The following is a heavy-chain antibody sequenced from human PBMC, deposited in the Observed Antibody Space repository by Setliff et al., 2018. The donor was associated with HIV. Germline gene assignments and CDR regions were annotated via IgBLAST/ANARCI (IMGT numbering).Heavy chain of an antibody. D-gene: IGHD4-4*01. CDR3: AAFFVTPMTTQDV. V-gene: IGHV4-34*01. CDR2: IHHTGYI. Sequence: SETLSLTCAVYGGPSTDHYWNWIRQSPGMGLEWIAEIHHTGYINYNPSLRSRVSVSRDMSSNQFSLRLSSVTAAAAAVYYCAAFFVTPMTTQDVWGQGTLVTVSS. J-gene: IGHJ4*02. CDR1: GGPSTDHY.